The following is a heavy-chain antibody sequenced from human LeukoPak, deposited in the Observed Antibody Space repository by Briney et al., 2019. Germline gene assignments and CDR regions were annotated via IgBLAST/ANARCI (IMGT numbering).Heavy chain of an antibody. CDR2: INPSVGST. D-gene: IGHD6-13*01. J-gene: IGHJ4*02. V-gene: IGHV1-46*01. CDR3: ARGRIAAAGGFDY. CDR1: GYTFTSYY. Sequence: ASVKVSCKASGYTFTSYYMHWVRQAPGQGLEWMGIINPSVGSTTDAQKFQGRVTMTRDTSISTAYMELSRLRSDDTAVYYCARGRIAAAGGFDYWGQGTLVTVSS.